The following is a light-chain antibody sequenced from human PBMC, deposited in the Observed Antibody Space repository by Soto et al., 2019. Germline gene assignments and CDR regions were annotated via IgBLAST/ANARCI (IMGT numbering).Light chain of an antibody. V-gene: IGKV1-39*01. CDR3: QQSYNTPRT. J-gene: IGKJ1*01. CDR1: QSISNY. Sequence: DIQMTQSPSSLSASVGDRVTITCRASQSISNYLNWYQQKPGKAPKVVIYEASSLQSGVPSRFSGSGSGTDFTLTISSLQPEDFATYDCQQSYNTPRTFGQGTKVEIK. CDR2: EAS.